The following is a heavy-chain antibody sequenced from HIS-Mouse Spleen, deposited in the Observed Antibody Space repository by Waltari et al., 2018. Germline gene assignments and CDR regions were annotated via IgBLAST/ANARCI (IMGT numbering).Heavy chain of an antibody. CDR2: ISWNSGSI. V-gene: IGHV3-9*01. CDR3: AKDLRPAYSSSPYFDY. J-gene: IGHJ4*02. CDR1: GFTFADYA. D-gene: IGHD6-6*01. Sequence: EVQLVESGGGLVQPGRSLRLSRSASGFTFADYAMHWVRQAPGKGLEWVSGISWNSGSIGYADSVKGRFTISRDNAKNSLYLQMNSLRAEDTALYYCAKDLRPAYSSSPYFDYWGQGTLVTVSS.